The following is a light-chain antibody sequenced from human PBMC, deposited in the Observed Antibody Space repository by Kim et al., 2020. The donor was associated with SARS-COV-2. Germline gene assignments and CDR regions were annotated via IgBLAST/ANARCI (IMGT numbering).Light chain of an antibody. CDR3: QSYDNYNQV. J-gene: IGLJ3*02. CDR2: GDD. V-gene: IGLV6-57*01. CDR1: SGRIASNY. Sequence: GETVTISCTRSSGRIASNYVQWYQQRPGSSPTTVIYGDDQRPSGVPDRFSGSIDSSSNSASLTISSLKTEDEAEYYCQSYDNYNQVFGGGTQLTVL.